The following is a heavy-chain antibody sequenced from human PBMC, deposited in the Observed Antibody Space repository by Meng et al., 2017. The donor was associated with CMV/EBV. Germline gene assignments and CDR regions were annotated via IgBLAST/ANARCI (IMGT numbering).Heavy chain of an antibody. CDR1: GFTFSSYS. J-gene: IGHJ6*02. D-gene: IGHD2-2*01. CDR3: ARRYLRDIVVVTHYYYGMDV. Sequence: LTCAASGFTFSSYSMNWVRQAPGKGLEWVSSISSSSSYIYYADSMKGRFTISRDNAKNSLYLQMNSLRAEDTAVYYCARRYLRDIVVVTHYYYGMDVWGQGTTVTVSS. CDR2: ISSSSSYI. V-gene: IGHV3-21*01.